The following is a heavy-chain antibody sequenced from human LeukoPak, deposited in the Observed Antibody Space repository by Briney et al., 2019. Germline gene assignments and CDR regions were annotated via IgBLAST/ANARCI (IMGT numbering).Heavy chain of an antibody. CDR3: ARGGAPEY. CDR2: IHSSGGT. CDR1: GGSISNYY. J-gene: IGHJ4*02. Sequence: PSETLSLTCTASGGSISNYYWSWIRQPAGKGLEWIGRIHSSGGTNYSPSLKSRVTMSVDTSTNLVSLKLSSVTAADTAVYYCARGGAPEYWGQGTLVTVYS. V-gene: IGHV4-4*07.